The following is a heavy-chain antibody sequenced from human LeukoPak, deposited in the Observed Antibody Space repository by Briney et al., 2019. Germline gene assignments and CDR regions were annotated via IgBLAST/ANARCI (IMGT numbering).Heavy chain of an antibody. CDR1: GFTFSSHT. CDR2: IGGSGGRT. V-gene: IGHV3-23*01. J-gene: IGHJ4*02. D-gene: IGHD2-8*02. Sequence: GGSLRLSCAASGFTFSSHTMNWVRQAPGKGQEWVSAIGGSGGRTDYADAVKGRFTISRDNSRNTLYLQMTSLRAEDTAVYYCVRDTGVSAYNDYWGQGTLVTVSS. CDR3: VRDTGVSAYNDY.